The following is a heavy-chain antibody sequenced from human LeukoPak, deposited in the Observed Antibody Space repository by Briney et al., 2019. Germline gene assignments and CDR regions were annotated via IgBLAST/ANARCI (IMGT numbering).Heavy chain of an antibody. J-gene: IGHJ5*02. CDR3: ARFTPQGYGWGGYNRFDP. CDR1: GGSISSGSYY. V-gene: IGHV4-61*02. CDR2: IYTSGST. D-gene: IGHD3-16*01. Sequence: SQTLSLTCTVSGGSISSGSYYWSWIRQPAGKGLEWIGRIYTSGSTNYNPSLKSRVTISVDTSKNQFSLKLSSVTAADTAVYYCARFTPQGYGWGGYNRFDPWGQGTLVTVSS.